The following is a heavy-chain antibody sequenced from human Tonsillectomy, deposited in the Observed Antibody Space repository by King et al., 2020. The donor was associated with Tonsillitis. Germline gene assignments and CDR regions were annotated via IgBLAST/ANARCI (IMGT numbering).Heavy chain of an antibody. J-gene: IGHJ6*02. CDR2: TYYRSKWYN. CDR1: GDSVSSNSAA. CDR3: ARDPLIAVAHYYYGMDV. D-gene: IGHD6-19*01. V-gene: IGHV6-1*01. Sequence: VQLPQSGPGLVKPSQNLSLTCAISGDSVSSNSAAWNWIRQSPSRGLEWLGRTYYRSKWYNDYAVSVKSRITINPDTSKNQFSLQLNSVTPEDTAVYYCARDPLIAVAHYYYGMDVWGQGTTVTVSS.